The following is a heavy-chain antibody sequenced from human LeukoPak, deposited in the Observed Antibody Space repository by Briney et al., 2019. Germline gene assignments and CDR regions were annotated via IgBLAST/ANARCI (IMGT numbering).Heavy chain of an antibody. CDR1: GGSISSSSYY. D-gene: IGHD4-17*01. CDR2: IYYSGST. CDR3: ASYPAHDYGDYVLDY. V-gene: IGHV4-39*01. J-gene: IGHJ4*02. Sequence: SETLSLTCTVSGGSISSSSYYWGWIRQPPGKGLEWIGSIYYSGSTYYNPSLKSRVTISVDTSKNLFSLKLSSVTAADTAVYYCASYPAHDYGDYVLDYWGQGTLVTVSS.